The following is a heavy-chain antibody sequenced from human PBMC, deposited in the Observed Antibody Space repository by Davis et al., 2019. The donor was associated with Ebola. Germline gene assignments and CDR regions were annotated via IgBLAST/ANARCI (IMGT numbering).Heavy chain of an antibody. V-gene: IGHV3-11*05. CDR1: GFTFGDYY. D-gene: IGHD1-26*01. CDR3: ARALSGNYNDY. Sequence: PGGSLRLSCAASGFTFGDYYMSWIRQAPGRGLEWVSFISSSGSYTNYADSVRGRFAISRDNAKNSLSLEMNSLRAEDTAFYYCARALSGNYNDYWGQGTLVTVSS. CDR2: ISSSGSYT. J-gene: IGHJ4*02.